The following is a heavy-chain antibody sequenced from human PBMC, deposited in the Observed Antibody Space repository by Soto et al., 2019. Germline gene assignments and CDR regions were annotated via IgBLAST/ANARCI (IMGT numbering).Heavy chain of an antibody. V-gene: IGHV2-26*01. CDR2: IFSNDEK. Sequence: QVTLKESGPVLVKPTETLTLTCTVSGFSLSNARMGVSWIRQPPGKALEWLAHIFSNDEKYYSTSLKSRLTIAKDTSKSQVVLTMTNMDPVDTATYYCARTYGDYVIYYYYYMDVWGKGTTVTVSS. J-gene: IGHJ6*03. D-gene: IGHD4-17*01. CDR1: GFSLSNARMG. CDR3: ARTYGDYVIYYYYYMDV.